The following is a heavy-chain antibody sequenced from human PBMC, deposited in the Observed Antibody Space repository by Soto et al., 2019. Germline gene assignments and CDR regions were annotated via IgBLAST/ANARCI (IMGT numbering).Heavy chain of an antibody. Sequence: TGGSLRLSCAASGFTFSSYAMSWVRQAPGKGLEWVSAISGSGGSTYYADSVKGRFTISRDNSKNTLYLQMNSLRAEDTAVYYCAKDLGYYYDSSGYHGFDIWGQGTMVTVSS. J-gene: IGHJ3*02. V-gene: IGHV3-23*01. CDR2: ISGSGGST. CDR1: GFTFSSYA. CDR3: AKDLGYYYDSSGYHGFDI. D-gene: IGHD3-22*01.